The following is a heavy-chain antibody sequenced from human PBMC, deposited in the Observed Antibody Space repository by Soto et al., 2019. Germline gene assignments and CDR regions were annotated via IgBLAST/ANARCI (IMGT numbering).Heavy chain of an antibody. V-gene: IGHV1-24*01. CDR3: ATAYCSSTSCYEGNYYFDY. CDR1: GYTLTELS. D-gene: IGHD2-2*01. CDR2: FDPEDGET. J-gene: IGHJ4*02. Sequence: ASVKVSCKVSGYTLTELSMHWVRQAPGKGPEWMGGFDPEDGETIYAQKFQGRVTMTEDTSTDTAYMELSSLRSEDTAVYYCATAYCSSTSCYEGNYYFDYWGQGTLVTVSS.